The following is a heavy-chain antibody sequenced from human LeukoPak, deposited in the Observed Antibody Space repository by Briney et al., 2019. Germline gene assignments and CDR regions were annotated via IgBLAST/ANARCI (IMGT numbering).Heavy chain of an antibody. D-gene: IGHD5-24*01. CDR3: AREFGHNRWYFDY. J-gene: IGHJ4*02. CDR1: GFTFRTYS. V-gene: IGHV3-30*03. CDR2: VSADGRTQ. Sequence: GRSLRLSCAASGFTFRTYSIHWVRQAPGKGLEWVTVVSADGRTQLYSDSVKGRFTISRDNSLNTLHLQMNSLRTEDTAVYYCAREFGHNRWYFDYWGQGALVIVAS.